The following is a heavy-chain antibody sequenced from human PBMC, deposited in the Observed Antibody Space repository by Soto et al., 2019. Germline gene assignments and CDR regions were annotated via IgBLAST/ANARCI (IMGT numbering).Heavy chain of an antibody. CDR2: ISPDGSDK. J-gene: IGHJ4*02. D-gene: IGHD6-6*01. Sequence: VRLVESGGTLVQPGGSLRISCAASGLTFSGHWMTWVRQTPGKGPEWVANISPDGSDKSYVDSVKGRFTISRDNDKNSLSLQLDSLRDDDTTVYHCASRPAGNTYHAVFDFWGQGTLVTVSS. CDR1: GLTFSGHW. CDR3: ASRPAGNTYHAVFDF. V-gene: IGHV3-7*03.